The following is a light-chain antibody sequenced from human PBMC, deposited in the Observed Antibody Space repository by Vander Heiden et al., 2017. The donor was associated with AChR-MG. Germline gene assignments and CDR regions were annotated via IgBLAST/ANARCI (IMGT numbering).Light chain of an antibody. CDR2: GAS. J-gene: IGKJ1*01. V-gene: IGKV3-15*01. CDR1: LSVSYN. Sequence: SLSVSYNLAWYQQKSGQAPRLLIQGASTRATGIPSRFSGSGSVTEFTLTISSLQSEDFAVYYCQQDNSWPRTFGQGTKVEIK. CDR3: QQDNSWPRT.